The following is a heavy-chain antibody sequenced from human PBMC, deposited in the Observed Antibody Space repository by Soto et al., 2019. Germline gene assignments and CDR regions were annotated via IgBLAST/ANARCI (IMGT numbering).Heavy chain of an antibody. Sequence: QVQLVQSGAEVKKPGASVKVSCKASGYTFTSYDINWVRQATGQGLEWMGWMNPNSGNTGYAQKFQGRVTMNRNTSISNAQMERSSLRSEATAVYYCARSMYYDFWSGYPQPFDYWGQGTLVTVSS. CDR1: GYTFTSYD. CDR3: ARSMYYDFWSGYPQPFDY. D-gene: IGHD3-3*01. CDR2: MNPNSGNT. J-gene: IGHJ4*02. V-gene: IGHV1-8*01.